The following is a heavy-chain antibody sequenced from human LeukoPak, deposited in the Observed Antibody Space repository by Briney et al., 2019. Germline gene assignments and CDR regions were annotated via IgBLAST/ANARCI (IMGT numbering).Heavy chain of an antibody. J-gene: IGHJ3*02. Sequence: PSETLSLTCTVSGVSISSGVSYWSWIRQHPGRGLEWIGYISYSGSTYQNPSLKSRVTISLDTSKNQFSLKLSSVTAADTAMYYCARGDGYNFNAFDIWGRGTMVTVSS. CDR1: GVSISSGVSY. V-gene: IGHV4-31*03. CDR3: ARGDGYNFNAFDI. CDR2: ISYSGST. D-gene: IGHD5-24*01.